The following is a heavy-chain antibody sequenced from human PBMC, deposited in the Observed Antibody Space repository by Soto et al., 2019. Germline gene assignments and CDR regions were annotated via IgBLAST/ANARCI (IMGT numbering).Heavy chain of an antibody. Sequence: ASVKVSCKASGYTFTSYAVHWVRQAPGQRLEWMGWINAGNGNTKYSQKFQGRVTITRDTSASTAYMELSSLRSEDTAVYYCARGPQGGSYYWFDPWGQGTLVTVSS. D-gene: IGHD1-26*01. V-gene: IGHV1-3*01. J-gene: IGHJ5*02. CDR2: INAGNGNT. CDR3: ARGPQGGSYYWFDP. CDR1: GYTFTSYA.